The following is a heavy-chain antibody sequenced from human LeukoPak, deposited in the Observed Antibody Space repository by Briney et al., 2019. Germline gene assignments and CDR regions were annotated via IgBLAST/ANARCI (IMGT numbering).Heavy chain of an antibody. V-gene: IGHV4-59*02. CDR2: VYHSGST. D-gene: IGHD5-18*01. J-gene: IGHJ4*02. CDR1: GGSVSSHY. CDR3: ARATVDTAMVWNY. Sequence: SETLSLTCTVSGGSVSSHYWSWIRQPPDKGLEWIGYVYHSGSTDYNPSLKSRVTTSMDTSKNRFSLKLRSVTTADTAVYYCARATVDTAMVWNYWGQGTLVTVSS.